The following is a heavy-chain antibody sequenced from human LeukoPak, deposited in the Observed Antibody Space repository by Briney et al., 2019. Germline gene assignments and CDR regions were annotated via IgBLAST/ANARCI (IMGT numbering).Heavy chain of an antibody. Sequence: PPGGSLRLSCAASGFTFSSYAMSLVRQAPGKGLEWVSAISGSGGSRYYADSVKGRFTISRDNSKNTLYLQMNSLRAEDTAVYYCAKDLPPNSGSYLFDYWGQGTLVTVSS. V-gene: IGHV3-23*01. CDR2: ISGSGGSR. J-gene: IGHJ4*02. CDR1: GFTFSSYA. CDR3: AKDLPPNSGSYLFDY. D-gene: IGHD1-26*01.